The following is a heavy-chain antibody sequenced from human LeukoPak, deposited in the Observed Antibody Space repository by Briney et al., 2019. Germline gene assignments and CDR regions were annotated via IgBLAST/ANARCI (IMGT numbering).Heavy chain of an antibody. V-gene: IGHV3-53*01. CDR3: AKTYVWYYFDY. D-gene: IGHD3-16*01. CDR2: IYSDNT. CDR1: GFTVSSNS. J-gene: IGHJ4*02. Sequence: PGGSLRLSCTVSGFTVSSNSMSWVRQAPGKGLEWVSFIYSDNTHYSDSVKGRFTISRDNSKNTLYLQMNSLRAEDTAVYYCAKTYVWYYFDYWGQGILVTVSS.